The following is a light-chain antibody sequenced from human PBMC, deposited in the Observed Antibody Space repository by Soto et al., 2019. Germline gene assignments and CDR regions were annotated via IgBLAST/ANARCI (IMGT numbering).Light chain of an antibody. CDR1: QSVSYTF. V-gene: IGKV3-20*01. J-gene: IGKJ3*01. Sequence: EIVLTQSPGTLSLSPGERATLSCRASQSVSYTFLAWYQQKPGQAPRLLIHGAFSRATGIPDRFSGSGSGTDFTLTISTLEPEDSAVYYCQQYDNLLFTFGPGTKVDVK. CDR2: GAF. CDR3: QQYDNLLFT.